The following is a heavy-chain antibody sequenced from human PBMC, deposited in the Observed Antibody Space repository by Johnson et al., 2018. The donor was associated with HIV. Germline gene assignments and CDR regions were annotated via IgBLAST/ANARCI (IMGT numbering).Heavy chain of an antibody. D-gene: IGHD6-13*01. J-gene: IGHJ3*02. CDR1: GFTFSSYW. V-gene: IGHV3-15*01. Sequence: VQLVESGGGLVQPGGSLRLSCAASGFTFSSYWMSWVRQAPGKGLEWVGRIKSKTDGGPTDYAAPVKGRFTISRDDSNNTLYLQMNSLKTEDTAVYYCTTQQRADAFDIWGQGTMVTVSS. CDR3: TTQQRADAFDI. CDR2: IKSKTDGGPT.